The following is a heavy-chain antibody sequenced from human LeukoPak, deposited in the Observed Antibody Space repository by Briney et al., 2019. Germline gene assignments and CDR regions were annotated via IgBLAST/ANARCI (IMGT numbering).Heavy chain of an antibody. CDR2: IFHSGST. CDR3: ARATNSGSSGYYGYYYYYMDV. J-gene: IGHJ6*03. Sequence: PSETLSLTCNVSGFSLTIGYFWGWIRQPPGKGLEWIGSIFHSGSTYYNPSFKSRVTISVDTSKNQFSLKLSSVTAADTAVYYCARATNSGSSGYYGYYYYYMDVWGKGTTVTVSS. CDR1: GFSLTIGYF. V-gene: IGHV4-38-2*02. D-gene: IGHD3-22*01.